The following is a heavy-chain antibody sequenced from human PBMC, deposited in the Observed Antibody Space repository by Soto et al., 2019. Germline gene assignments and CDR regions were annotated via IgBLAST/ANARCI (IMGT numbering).Heavy chain of an antibody. V-gene: IGHV3-30*04. CDR3: ARGPSTTVPTPGSLGFDY. J-gene: IGHJ4*02. D-gene: IGHD4-17*01. CDR1: GFSFSSYA. Sequence: QVQLVESGGGVVQPGRSLRLSCAASGFSFSSYAMHWVRQAPGKGLEWVAVSSFDGSITYYADSVKGRFTFSRDNPKNPLFLELNSLTPEDTAVYCGARGPSTTVPTPGSLGFDYPGQGPLVTVSS. CDR2: SSFDGSIT.